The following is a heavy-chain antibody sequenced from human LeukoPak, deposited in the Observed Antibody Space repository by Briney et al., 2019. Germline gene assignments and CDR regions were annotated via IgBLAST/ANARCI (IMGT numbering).Heavy chain of an antibody. D-gene: IGHD3-10*01. Sequence: GGSLRLSCAASGFTFSSYAMHWVRQAPGKGLEWVAVISYDGSNKYYADSVKGRFTISRDNAKNSLYLQMNSLRAEDTAVYYCARGTGSGSPHYYYYMDVWGKGTTVTVSS. CDR2: ISYDGSNK. V-gene: IGHV3-30-3*01. CDR3: ARGTGSGSPHYYYYMDV. J-gene: IGHJ6*03. CDR1: GFTFSSYA.